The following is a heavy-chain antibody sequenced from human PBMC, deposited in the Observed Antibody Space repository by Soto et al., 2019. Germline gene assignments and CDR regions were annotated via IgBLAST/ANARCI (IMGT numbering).Heavy chain of an antibody. Sequence: SVKVSCKASGFTFTSSAVQWVRQARGQRLEWIGWIVVGSGNTNYAQKFQERVTITRDMSTSTAYMELSSLRSEDTAVYYCAADSGSYYGVYYYGMDVWGQGTTVTVSS. CDR2: IVVGSGNT. V-gene: IGHV1-58*01. CDR1: GFTFTSSA. J-gene: IGHJ6*02. CDR3: AADSGSYYGVYYYGMDV. D-gene: IGHD1-26*01.